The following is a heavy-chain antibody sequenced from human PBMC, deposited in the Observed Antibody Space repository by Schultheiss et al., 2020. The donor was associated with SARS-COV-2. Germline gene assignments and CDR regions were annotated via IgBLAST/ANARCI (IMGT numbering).Heavy chain of an antibody. CDR3: ARQAVVVLGWFDP. J-gene: IGHJ5*02. D-gene: IGHD2-15*01. Sequence: SETLSLTCTVSGGSISSGDYYWSWIRQPPGKGLEWIGYIYYSGSTYYNPSLKSRVTISVDTSKNQFSLKLSSVTAADTAVYYCARQAVVVLGWFDPWGQGTLVTVSS. CDR2: IYYSGST. V-gene: IGHV4-30-4*01. CDR1: GGSISSGDYY.